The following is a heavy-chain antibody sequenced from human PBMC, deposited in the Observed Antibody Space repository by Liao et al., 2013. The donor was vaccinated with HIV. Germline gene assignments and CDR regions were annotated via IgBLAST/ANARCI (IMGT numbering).Heavy chain of an antibody. CDR2: INHSGST. CDR1: GGSFSGYY. Sequence: QVQPQQWGAGLLKPSETLSLTCAVYGGSFSGYYWSWIRQPPGKGLEWIGEINHSGSTNYNPSLESRVTISIDTSKKQFSLKLSSVTAADTAVYFCATNPFSGGYFDYWGQGTLVTVSS. V-gene: IGHV4-34*01. CDR3: ATNPFSGGYFDY. D-gene: IGHD3-3*02. J-gene: IGHJ4*02.